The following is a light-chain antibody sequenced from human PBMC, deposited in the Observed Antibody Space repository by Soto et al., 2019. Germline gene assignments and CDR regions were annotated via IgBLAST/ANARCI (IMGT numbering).Light chain of an antibody. Sequence: EIVLTQSPGTLSLSPGEIATLSCRASETVAGSYLAWYQQKPGQAPRLLIHGASTRATGIADRFSGSGSGTDFTLTISRLEPEDFAVYYCQLYGTSPKTFGQGTKVDIK. V-gene: IGKV3-20*01. CDR2: GAS. CDR3: QLYGTSPKT. J-gene: IGKJ1*01. CDR1: ETVAGSY.